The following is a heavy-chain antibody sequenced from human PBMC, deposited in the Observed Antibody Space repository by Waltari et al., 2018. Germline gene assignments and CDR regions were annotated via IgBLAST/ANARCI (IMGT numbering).Heavy chain of an antibody. Sequence: QVQLVQSGAEVKKPGSSVKVSCKASGGTFSSYAISWVRQAPGQGLEWMGRIIPILGIANYAQKFQGRVTITADKSTSTAYMELSSLRSEDTAVYYCARVTYSSSQSDYWGQGTLVTVSS. CDR1: GGTFSSYA. V-gene: IGHV1-69*09. D-gene: IGHD6-6*01. J-gene: IGHJ4*02. CDR2: IIPILGIA. CDR3: ARVTYSSSQSDY.